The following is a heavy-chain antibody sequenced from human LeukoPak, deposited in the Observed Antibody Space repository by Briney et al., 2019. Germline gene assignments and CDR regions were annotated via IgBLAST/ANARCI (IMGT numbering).Heavy chain of an antibody. CDR3: ARDLYSSGWYSDY. CDR1: GGTFSSYA. V-gene: IGHV1-69*05. Sequence: SVKVSRKASGGTFSSYAISWVRQAPGQGLEWMGRIIPIFGTANYAQKFQGRVTITTDESTSTAYMELSSLRSEDTAVYYCARDLYSSGWYSDYWGQGTLVTVSS. J-gene: IGHJ4*02. CDR2: IIPIFGTA. D-gene: IGHD6-19*01.